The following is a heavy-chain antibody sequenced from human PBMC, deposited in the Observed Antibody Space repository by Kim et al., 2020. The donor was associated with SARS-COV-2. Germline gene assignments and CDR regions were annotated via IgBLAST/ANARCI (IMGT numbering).Heavy chain of an antibody. V-gene: IGHV1-2*02. Sequence: ASVKVSCKASGYTFTGYYMHWVRQAPGQGLEWMGWINPNSGGTNYAQKFQGRVTMTRDTSIRTAYMELSRLRSDDTAVYYCARGREEVTIFGVFSHWYFDLWGRGTLVTVSS. D-gene: IGHD3-3*01. CDR3: ARGREEVTIFGVFSHWYFDL. CDR2: INPNSGGT. CDR1: GYTFTGYY. J-gene: IGHJ2*01.